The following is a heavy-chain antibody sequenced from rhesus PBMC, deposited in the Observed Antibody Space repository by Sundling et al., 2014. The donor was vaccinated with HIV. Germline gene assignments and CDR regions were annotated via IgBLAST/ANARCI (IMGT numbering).Heavy chain of an antibody. Sequence: QVQLQESGPGLVKPSETLSLTCAVSGDSISSNYWSWIRQPPGKGLEWIGRIYGSSGSTNYNPSLTSRVTISTDTSKNQFSLKLSSVTAADTAVYYCARVRYSGGWSENFDYWGQGVLVTVSS. D-gene: IGHD6-37*01. CDR3: ARVRYSGGWSENFDY. V-gene: IGHV4-147*01. CDR2: IYGSSGST. J-gene: IGHJ4*01. CDR1: GDSISSNY.